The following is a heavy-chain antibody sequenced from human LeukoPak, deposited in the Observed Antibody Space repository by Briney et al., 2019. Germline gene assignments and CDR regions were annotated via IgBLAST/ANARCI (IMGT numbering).Heavy chain of an antibody. J-gene: IGHJ6*02. V-gene: IGHV1-18*01. CDR1: GYSFTSYG. D-gene: IGHD2-2*01. CDR2: ISAYKGNT. Sequence: ASVKVSCKASGYSFTSYGISWVRQAPGQGLEWMGWISAYKGNTNYAQKLQGRVTMTTDTSTSTAYMELRSLRSDDTAVYYCAVDIVVVPARYGMDVWGQGTTVTVSS. CDR3: AVDIVVVPARYGMDV.